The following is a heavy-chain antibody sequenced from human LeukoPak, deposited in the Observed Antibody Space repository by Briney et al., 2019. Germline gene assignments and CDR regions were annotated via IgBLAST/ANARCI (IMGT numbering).Heavy chain of an antibody. D-gene: IGHD4-17*01. CDR3: ARDRDGDYYFDY. J-gene: IGHJ4*02. CDR1: GNTFTTFY. Sequence: ASLKVSCTASGNTFTTFYIHWVRQAPGQGLEWMGIINPSGGGTRYAQTFQGRVTMTRDTSTGTVYMELSSLRSEDTAVYYCARDRDGDYYFDYWGQGTLVTVSS. V-gene: IGHV1-46*01. CDR2: INPSGGGT.